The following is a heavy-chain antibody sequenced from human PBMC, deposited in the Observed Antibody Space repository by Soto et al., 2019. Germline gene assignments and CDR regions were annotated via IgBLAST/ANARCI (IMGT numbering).Heavy chain of an antibody. CDR3: ARDMDIVLVTAAMNFDY. V-gene: IGHV1-69*12. CDR1: GGTFSSYA. D-gene: IGHD2-2*03. Sequence: QVQLVQSGAEVKKPGSSVKVSCKASGGTFSSYAISWVRQAPGQGLEWMGGIIPIFGTANYAQKFQGRVTITADETTSTAYMELSSLRSEDTAVYYCARDMDIVLVTAAMNFDYWGQGTLVTVSS. CDR2: IIPIFGTA. J-gene: IGHJ4*02.